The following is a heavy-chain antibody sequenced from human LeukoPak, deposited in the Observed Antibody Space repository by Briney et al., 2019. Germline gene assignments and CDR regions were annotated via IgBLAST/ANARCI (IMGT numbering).Heavy chain of an antibody. CDR3: ARDGWGSVTGPLDY. CDR2: ISYDGSNK. CDR1: GFTFSSYA. D-gene: IGHD7-27*01. V-gene: IGHV3-30*04. Sequence: PGRSLRLSCAASGFTFSSYAMHWVRQAPGKGLECVAVISYDGSNKYYADSVKGRFTISRDNSKNTLYLQMNSLRAEDTAVYYCARDGWGSVTGPLDYWGQGTLVTVSS. J-gene: IGHJ4*02.